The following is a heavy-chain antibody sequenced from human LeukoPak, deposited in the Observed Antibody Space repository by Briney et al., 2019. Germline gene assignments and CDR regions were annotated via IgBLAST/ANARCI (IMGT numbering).Heavy chain of an antibody. CDR3: ARAYSSSWYWNWFDP. CDR2: IYPTGST. D-gene: IGHD6-13*01. V-gene: IGHV4-38-2*02. J-gene: IGHJ5*02. CDR1: GYSISSGYY. Sequence: SSETLSLTCTVSGYSISSGYYWGWIRQPPGKGLEWIGNIYPTGSTYYNPSLKSRVTISVDTSKNQFSLKVSSVSAADTAVYYCARAYSSSWYWNWFDPWGQGTLVTVSS.